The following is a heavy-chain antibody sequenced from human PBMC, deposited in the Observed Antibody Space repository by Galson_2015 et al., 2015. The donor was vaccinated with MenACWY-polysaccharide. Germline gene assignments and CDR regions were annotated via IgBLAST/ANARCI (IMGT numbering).Heavy chain of an antibody. CDR2: IYAGDSDT. D-gene: IGHD6-13*01. V-gene: IGHV5-51*01. CDR3: ARRDSSTWFGWYFDL. Sequence: GAEVKKPGDSLKISCSGSGYRFPNYWIAWVRQMPGKGLEYMGIIYAGDSDTRYSPSFQGQVTISVDKSISTAYLQWSGLRASDTAVYYCARRDSSTWFGWYFDLWGRGTLVTVSS. J-gene: IGHJ2*01. CDR1: GYRFPNYW.